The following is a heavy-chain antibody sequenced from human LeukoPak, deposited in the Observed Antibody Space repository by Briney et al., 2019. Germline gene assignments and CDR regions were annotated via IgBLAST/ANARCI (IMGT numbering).Heavy chain of an antibody. CDR1: GGTFSSYA. CDR3: ARIVPHDYGDLNY. D-gene: IGHD4-17*01. J-gene: IGHJ4*02. Sequence: SVKVSCKASGGTFSSYAISWVRQAPGQGLEWMGGIIPIFGTANYAQKFQGRVTITADECTSTAYMELSTLRSEDTAVYYCARIVPHDYGDLNYWGQGTLVTVSS. V-gene: IGHV1-69*01. CDR2: IIPIFGTA.